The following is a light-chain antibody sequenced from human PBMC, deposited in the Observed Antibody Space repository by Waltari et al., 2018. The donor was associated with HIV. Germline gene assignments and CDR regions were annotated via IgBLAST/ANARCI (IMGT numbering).Light chain of an antibody. V-gene: IGLV6-57*02. CDR3: QSFDGITAV. CDR2: EDN. Sequence: NLMLTQPHSVSESPGKTVTISCTGSSGRIASNYVQWYQQRPGSAPTTVIFEDNQRSSWVPVPCSGSIDSCSDSASLTISRLKTEDEADYYCQSFDGITAVFGGGTKLTVL. CDR1: SGRIASNY. J-gene: IGLJ3*02.